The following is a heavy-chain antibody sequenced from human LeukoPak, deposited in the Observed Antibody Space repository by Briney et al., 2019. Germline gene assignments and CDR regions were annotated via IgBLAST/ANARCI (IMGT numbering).Heavy chain of an antibody. V-gene: IGHV1-69*05. CDR2: IIPIFGTA. Sequence: GSSVKVSCKASGGTFSSYAISWVRQAPGQGLEWMGRIIPIFGTANYAQKSQGRVTITTDESTSTAYMELSSLRSEDTAVYYCAREERRGGKATPDFDYWGQGTLVTVSS. CDR1: GGTFSSYA. D-gene: IGHD2-15*01. CDR3: AREERRGGKATPDFDY. J-gene: IGHJ4*02.